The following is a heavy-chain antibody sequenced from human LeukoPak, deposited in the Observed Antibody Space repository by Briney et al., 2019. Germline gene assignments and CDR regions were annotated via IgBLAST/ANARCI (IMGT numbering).Heavy chain of an antibody. J-gene: IGHJ4*02. CDR3: ARVPWTMGYDSCGYYRYFDY. D-gene: IGHD3-22*01. CDR1: GFTFSSYW. CDR2: IKQDGSEK. V-gene: IGHV3-7*01. Sequence: PGGSLRLSCAASGFTFSSYWMSWVRQAPGKGLEWVASIKQDGSEKYYVDSVKGRFTISRDNAKNSLYLQMNSLRAEDTAVYYCARVPWTMGYDSCGYYRYFDYWGQGTLVTVSS.